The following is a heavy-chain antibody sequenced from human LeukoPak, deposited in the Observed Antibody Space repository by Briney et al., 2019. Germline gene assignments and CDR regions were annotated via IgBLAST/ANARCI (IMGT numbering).Heavy chain of an antibody. CDR3: ASQLVVPTGIDNYYGMDV. CDR2: IYYSGST. CDR1: GGSISSGDYY. J-gene: IGHJ6*04. V-gene: IGHV4-30-4*01. Sequence: SQTLSLTCTVSGGSISSGDYYWSWIRQPPGKGLEWIGYIYYSGSTYYNPSLKSRVTISVDTSKNQFSLKLSSVTAADTAVYFCASQLVVPTGIDNYYGMDVWGKGTTVTVSS. D-gene: IGHD2-2*01.